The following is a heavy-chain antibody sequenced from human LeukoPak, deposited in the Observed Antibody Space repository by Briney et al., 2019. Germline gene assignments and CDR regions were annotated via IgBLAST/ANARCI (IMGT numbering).Heavy chain of an antibody. CDR1: GGSISSSNW. D-gene: IGHD3-22*01. J-gene: IGHJ4*02. Sequence: SGTLSLTCAVSGGSISSSNWWSWIRQPPGKGLEGIGEIYHSGSTNYNPSLKIRVTISIDTSKNQFSLKLSSVTAADAAVYYCARVVRNYDSSGYYYSFDYWGQGTLVTVSS. CDR3: ARVVRNYDSSGYYYSFDY. V-gene: IGHV4-4*02. CDR2: IYHSGST.